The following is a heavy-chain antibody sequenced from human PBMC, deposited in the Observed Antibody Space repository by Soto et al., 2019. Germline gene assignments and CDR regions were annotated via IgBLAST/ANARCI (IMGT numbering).Heavy chain of an antibody. J-gene: IGHJ4*02. V-gene: IGHV1-69*02. D-gene: IGHD3-10*01. Sequence: QVQLVQSGAEVKTPGSSVKVSCTASGDTFNFYTLSWVRQAPGQGLEWMGRIIPMLGMSNYAQKFQGRVTMIEDKSTRTVYMVLSGLRTEATARYYCATNDGSGSTHLEYWGQGTLVTVSS. CDR2: IIPMLGMS. CDR1: GDTFNFYT. CDR3: ATNDGSGSTHLEY.